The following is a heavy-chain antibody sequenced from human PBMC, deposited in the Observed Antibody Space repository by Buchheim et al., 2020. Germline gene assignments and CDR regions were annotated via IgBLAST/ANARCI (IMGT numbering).Heavy chain of an antibody. Sequence: QLQLQESGPGLVKPSETLSLTCTVSGGSISSSSYYWGWIRQPPGKGLEWIGSIYYSGSTYYNPSLKSRVTISVDTSKNQFSLKLSSVTAADTAVYYCARLITMVRGETNWFDPWGQGTL. CDR1: GGSISSSSYY. D-gene: IGHD3-10*01. V-gene: IGHV4-39*07. CDR3: ARLITMVRGETNWFDP. CDR2: IYYSGST. J-gene: IGHJ5*02.